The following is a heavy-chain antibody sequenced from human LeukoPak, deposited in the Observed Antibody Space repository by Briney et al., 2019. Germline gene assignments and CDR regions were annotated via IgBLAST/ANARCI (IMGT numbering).Heavy chain of an antibody. J-gene: IGHJ5*02. CDR1: GYTFTGYY. CDR3: ARDYGPYPGCSWFDP. V-gene: IGHV1-2*06. CDR2: INCNGGGT. Sequence: ASVEVSCKATGYTFTGYYIHWVRQAPGQGLEWMGRINCNGGGTSYAQKFQGRVTMTRGTSISTAYMELDRLTSDDTAVYYCARDYGPYPGCSWFDPWGQGTLVTVSS. D-gene: IGHD2-21*01.